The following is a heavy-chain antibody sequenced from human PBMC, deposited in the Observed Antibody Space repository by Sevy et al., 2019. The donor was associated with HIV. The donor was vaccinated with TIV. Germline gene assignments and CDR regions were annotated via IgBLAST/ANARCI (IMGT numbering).Heavy chain of an antibody. CDR2: ISSNGGST. D-gene: IGHD3-22*01. Sequence: GGSLRLSCSASGFTFSSYAMHWVRQAPGKGLEYVSAISSNGGSTYYADSVKGRFTISRDNSKNTLYLQMSSLRAEDTAVYYCVKARITMIVAPGAFDIRGQGTMVTVSS. J-gene: IGHJ3*02. V-gene: IGHV3-64D*06. CDR1: GFTFSSYA. CDR3: VKARITMIVAPGAFDI.